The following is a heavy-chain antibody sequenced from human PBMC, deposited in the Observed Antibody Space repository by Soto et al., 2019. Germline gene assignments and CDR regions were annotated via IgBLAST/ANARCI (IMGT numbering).Heavy chain of an antibody. Sequence: LSLTCTVSGGSISSGDYYWSWIRQPPGKGLEWIGYIYYSGSTYYNPSLKSRVTIPVDTSKNQFSLKLSSVTAADTAVYYCARETNYDILTGYRPVGYWGQGTLVTVSS. V-gene: IGHV4-30-4*01. CDR1: GGSISSGDYY. CDR2: IYYSGST. D-gene: IGHD3-9*01. J-gene: IGHJ4*02. CDR3: ARETNYDILTGYRPVGY.